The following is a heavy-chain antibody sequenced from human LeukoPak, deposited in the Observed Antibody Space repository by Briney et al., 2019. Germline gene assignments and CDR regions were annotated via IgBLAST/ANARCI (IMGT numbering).Heavy chain of an antibody. CDR3: AREEPYSRRVYGMDV. CDR2: ISYDGSNK. V-gene: IGHV3-30*04. D-gene: IGHD6-13*01. Sequence: GGSLRFSCAASGFTFSSYAMHWVRQAPGKGLEWVAVISYDGSNKYYADSVKGRFTISRDNSKNTLYLQMNSLRAEDTAVYYCAREEPYSRRVYGMDVWGQGTTVTVSS. J-gene: IGHJ6*02. CDR1: GFTFSSYA.